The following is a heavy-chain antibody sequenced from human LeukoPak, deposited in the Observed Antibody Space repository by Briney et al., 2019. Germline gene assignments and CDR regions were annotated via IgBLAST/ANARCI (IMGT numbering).Heavy chain of an antibody. CDR3: AREWIQLWLTTFDY. Sequence: PSETLSLTCAVYGGSFSGYYWSWIRQPPGKGLEWIGEINHSGSTNYNPSLKSRVTISVDTSKNQFSLKLSSVTAADTAVYYCAREWIQLWLTTFDYWGQGTLVTVFS. D-gene: IGHD5-18*01. J-gene: IGHJ4*02. V-gene: IGHV4-34*01. CDR1: GGSFSGYY. CDR2: INHSGST.